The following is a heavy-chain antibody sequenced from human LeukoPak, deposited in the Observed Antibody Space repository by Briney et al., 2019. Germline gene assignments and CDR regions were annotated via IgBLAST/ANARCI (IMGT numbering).Heavy chain of an antibody. D-gene: IGHD1-14*01. CDR3: ASLHTPGYFDY. CDR1: GGSISSYY. CDR2: IYYSGNT. J-gene: IGHJ4*02. V-gene: IGHV4-59*01. Sequence: SETLSLTCTVSGGSISSYYWNWIRQPPGKGLEWIAYIYYSGNTNYNPSLKSRVTISVDTSKNQFSLKLSSVTAADTAVYYCASLHTPGYFDYWGQGTLVTVSS.